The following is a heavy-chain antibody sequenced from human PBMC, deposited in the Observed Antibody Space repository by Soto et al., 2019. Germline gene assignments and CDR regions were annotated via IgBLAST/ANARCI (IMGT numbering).Heavy chain of an antibody. D-gene: IGHD1-7*01. J-gene: IGHJ5*02. CDR2: ISYDGSNK. V-gene: IGHV3-30-3*01. Sequence: QVQLVESGGGVVQPGRSLRLSCAASGFTFSSYAMHWVRQAPGKGLEWVAVISYDGSNKYYADSVKGRFTISRDNSKNPLYLQMNSLRAEDTAVYYCARPRFLRTTTTGYNWFDPWGQGTLVTVSS. CDR1: GFTFSSYA. CDR3: ARPRFLRTTTTGYNWFDP.